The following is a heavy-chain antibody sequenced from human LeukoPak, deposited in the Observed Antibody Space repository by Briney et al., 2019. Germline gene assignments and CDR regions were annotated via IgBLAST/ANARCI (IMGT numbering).Heavy chain of an antibody. CDR3: ARLMSSAYPDYFDY. CDR2: IYYSGRT. Sequence: SETLSLTCAVSGGSISSGGYYWGWIRQPPGKGLEWIGSIYYSGRTYYNPSLKSRVTISIDTSKNQFSLKLSSVTAADTAVYFCARLMSSAYPDYFDYWGQGTLVTVSS. J-gene: IGHJ4*02. D-gene: IGHD3-22*01. CDR1: GGSISSGGYY. V-gene: IGHV4-39*01.